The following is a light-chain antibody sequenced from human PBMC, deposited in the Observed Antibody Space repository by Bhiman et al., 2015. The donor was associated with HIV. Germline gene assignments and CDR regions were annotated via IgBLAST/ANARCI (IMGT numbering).Light chain of an antibody. CDR3: SSYTSTSTLV. V-gene: IGLV2-14*03. J-gene: IGLJ3*02. CDR1: GSDVGGYNH. CDR2: DVT. Sequence: QSALTQPASVSGSPGQSITISCTGSGSDVGGYNHVSWYQQHPGKAPKLMIYDVTYRPSGVSNRFSGSKSGNTASLTISGLQAEDEADYYCSSYTSTSTLVFGGGTKVTVL.